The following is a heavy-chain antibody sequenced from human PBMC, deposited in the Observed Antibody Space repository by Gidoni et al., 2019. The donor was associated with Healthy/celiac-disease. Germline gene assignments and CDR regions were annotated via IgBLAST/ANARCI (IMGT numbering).Heavy chain of an antibody. J-gene: IGHJ3*02. Sequence: QVQMQESCPGLVQPSETLSLTCTVSVGSIRSYYWSWIRQPPGKGLEWIGYIYYSGSTNYNPSLKSRVTISVDTSKNQFSRKLSSVTAADTAVYYCARDARPGAFDIWGQGTMVTVSS. D-gene: IGHD3-10*01. V-gene: IGHV4-59*01. CDR1: VGSIRSYY. CDR3: ARDARPGAFDI. CDR2: IYYSGST.